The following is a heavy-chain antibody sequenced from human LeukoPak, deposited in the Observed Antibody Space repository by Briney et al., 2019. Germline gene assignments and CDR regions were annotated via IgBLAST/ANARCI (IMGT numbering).Heavy chain of an antibody. Sequence: GRSLRLSCAASGFTFSSYAMHWVRQAPGKGLEYVSAISSNGGSTYYANSVKGRFTISRDNSKNTLYLQMGSLRAEDMAVYYCARPKYSSGLLYDYWGQGTLVTVSS. J-gene: IGHJ4*02. V-gene: IGHV3-64*01. CDR1: GFTFSSYA. D-gene: IGHD6-19*01. CDR3: ARPKYSSGLLYDY. CDR2: ISSNGGST.